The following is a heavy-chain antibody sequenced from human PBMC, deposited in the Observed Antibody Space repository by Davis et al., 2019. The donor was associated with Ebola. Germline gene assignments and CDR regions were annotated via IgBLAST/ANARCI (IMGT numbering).Heavy chain of an antibody. CDR3: ARAVAMVLPYNWFDP. J-gene: IGHJ5*02. CDR1: GGTFSSYA. D-gene: IGHD3-10*01. Sequence: AASVKVSCKASGGTFSSYAISWVRQAPGQGLEWMGWISAYNGNTNYAQKLQGRVTMTTDTSTSTAYMELRSLRSDDTAVYYCARAVAMVLPYNWFDPWGQGTLVTVSS. V-gene: IGHV1-18*01. CDR2: ISAYNGNT.